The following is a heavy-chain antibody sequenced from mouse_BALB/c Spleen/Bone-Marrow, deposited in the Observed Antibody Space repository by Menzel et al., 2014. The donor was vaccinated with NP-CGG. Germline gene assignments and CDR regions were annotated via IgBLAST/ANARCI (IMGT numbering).Heavy chain of an antibody. CDR1: GYTFTSYV. D-gene: IGHD2-2*01. J-gene: IGHJ1*01. CDR2: INPNNDGT. Sequence: EVQRVESGPELVKPGASVKMSCKASGYTFTSYVMHWVKQKPGQGLEWIGNINPNNDGTKYNEKFKGKATLTSDKSSSTAYMELSSLTSEDSAVYYCARSLYGYDWYFDVWGAGTTVTVSS. CDR3: ARSLYGYDWYFDV. V-gene: IGHV1-14*01.